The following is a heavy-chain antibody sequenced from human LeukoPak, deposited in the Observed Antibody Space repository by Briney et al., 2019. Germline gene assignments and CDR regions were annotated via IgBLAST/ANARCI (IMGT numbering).Heavy chain of an antibody. CDR2: IYYSGST. CDR3: AIHYYGSGSYYNEISY. V-gene: IGHV4-30-4*01. Sequence: SETLSLTCTVSGGSISSGDYYWSWIRQPPGKGLEWIGYIYYSGSTYYNPSLKSRVTISVDTSKNQFSLKLSSVTAADTAVYYCAIHYYGSGSYYNEISYWSQGTLVTVSS. CDR1: GGSISSGDYY. J-gene: IGHJ4*02. D-gene: IGHD3-10*01.